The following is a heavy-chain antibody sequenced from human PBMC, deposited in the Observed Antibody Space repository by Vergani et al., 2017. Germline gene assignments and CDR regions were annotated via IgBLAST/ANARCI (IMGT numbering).Heavy chain of an antibody. CDR3: ARDGWELLDYFYYMDV. Sequence: EVQLVESGGGFVQPGGSLRLSCTASGFTFSNYWMQWVRQAPGKGLMWVSRINSDGDSTSYEDSVKGRFTISRDNAKNTLYLQLDSLRAEDTAVYYCARDGWELLDYFYYMDVWGKGTTVTVSS. V-gene: IGHV3-74*01. J-gene: IGHJ6*03. D-gene: IGHD1-26*01. CDR1: GFTFSNYW. CDR2: INSDGDST.